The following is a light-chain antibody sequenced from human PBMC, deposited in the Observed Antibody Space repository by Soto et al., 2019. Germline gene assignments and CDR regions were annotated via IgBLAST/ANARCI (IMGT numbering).Light chain of an antibody. CDR3: QQYDSSPRT. CDR2: GTS. CDR1: QRVSSNF. J-gene: IGKJ1*01. V-gene: IGKV3-20*01. Sequence: SLLTQSPGPLSLSPGERATLSCRASQRVSSNFLSWYQQKPGQAPRLLIYGTSNRATGIPDRFSGSGSGTDFTLTISRLEPEDFAVYYCQQYDSSPRTFGQGTKV.